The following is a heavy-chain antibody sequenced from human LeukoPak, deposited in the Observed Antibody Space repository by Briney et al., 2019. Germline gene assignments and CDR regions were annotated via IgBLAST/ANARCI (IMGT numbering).Heavy chain of an antibody. CDR2: ISGSGGST. D-gene: IGHD3-10*01. Sequence: GGSLRLSCAASGFTFSSYAMSWVRQAPGKGLEWVSAISGSGGSTYYADSVKGRFTISRDNSKNTLYLQMNSLGAEDTAVYYCAKVNAGYYGSGSYSTLNWFDPWGQGTLVTVSS. J-gene: IGHJ5*02. CDR3: AKVNAGYYGSGSYSTLNWFDP. CDR1: GFTFSSYA. V-gene: IGHV3-23*01.